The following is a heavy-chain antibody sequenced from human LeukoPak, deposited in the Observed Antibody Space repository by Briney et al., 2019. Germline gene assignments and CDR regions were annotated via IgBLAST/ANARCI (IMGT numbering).Heavy chain of an antibody. J-gene: IGHJ3*02. CDR3: ARDQVSGSPPPLAYAFDI. D-gene: IGHD3-10*01. V-gene: IGHV3-33*08. CDR1: GFIFSNHW. Sequence: QTGGSLRLSCAASGFIFSNHWMHWVRQAPGKGLEWVAVIWYDGSNKYYADSVKGRFTISRDNSKNTLYLQMNSLRAEDTAVYYCARDQVSGSPPPLAYAFDIWGQGTMVTVSS. CDR2: IWYDGSNK.